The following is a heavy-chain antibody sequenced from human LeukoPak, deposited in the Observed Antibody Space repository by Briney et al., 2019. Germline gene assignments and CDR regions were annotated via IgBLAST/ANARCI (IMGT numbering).Heavy chain of an antibody. Sequence: SETLSLTCTVSGYSISSGYYWGWIRQPPGKGLEWIGSIYHSGSTYYNPSLKSRVTISVDTSKNQFSLKLSSVTAADTAVYYCARITLSGYVAPFDYWGQGTLVTVSS. D-gene: IGHD3-22*01. CDR1: GYSISSGYY. V-gene: IGHV4-38-2*02. CDR3: ARITLSGYVAPFDY. J-gene: IGHJ4*02. CDR2: IYHSGST.